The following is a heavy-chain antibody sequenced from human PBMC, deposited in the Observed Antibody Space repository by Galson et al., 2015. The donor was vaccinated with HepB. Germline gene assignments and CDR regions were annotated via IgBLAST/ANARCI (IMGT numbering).Heavy chain of an antibody. D-gene: IGHD3-10*01. Sequence: CAISGDSVTSNSAVWNWIRQSPSRGLEWLGRTYFRSKWHNDYGISVKSRISINADTSKVHFSLRLTSVTAADTAKYYCARTTPSYGRHWPYFDSWGLGVLVTVSS. V-gene: IGHV6-1*01. J-gene: IGHJ4*02. CDR3: ARTTPSYGRHWPYFDS. CDR2: TYFRSKWHN. CDR1: GDSVTSNSAV.